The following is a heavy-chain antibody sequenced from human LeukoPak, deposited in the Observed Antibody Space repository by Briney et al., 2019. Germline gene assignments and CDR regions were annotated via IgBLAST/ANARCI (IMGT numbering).Heavy chain of an antibody. CDR2: MNPNSGNT. CDR3: ARASMVRGVIITYHYYYYIDV. J-gene: IGHJ6*03. V-gene: IGHV1-8*01. CDR1: GYTFTSYD. Sequence: ASVKVSGKASGYTFTSYDINWVRQATGQGLEWMGWMNPNSGNTGYAQKFQGRVTMTRNTSISTAYMELSSLRSEDTAVYYCARASMVRGVIITYHYYYYIDVWGKGTTVTISS. D-gene: IGHD3-10*01.